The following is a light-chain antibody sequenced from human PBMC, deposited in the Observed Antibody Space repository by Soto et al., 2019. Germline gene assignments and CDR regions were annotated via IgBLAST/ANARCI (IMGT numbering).Light chain of an antibody. Sequence: DIVMTQSPLSLPVTPGEPASISCTSSQNLLQSNGYNYLDWYVQKAGQSPQLLIYLGSNRSSGVPDRFSGSGSGTDFTLKISRVEAEDVGVYYCMQAPQTLMWTFGQGTKVEIK. CDR1: QNLLQSNGYNY. V-gene: IGKV2-28*01. CDR3: MQAPQTLMWT. CDR2: LGS. J-gene: IGKJ1*01.